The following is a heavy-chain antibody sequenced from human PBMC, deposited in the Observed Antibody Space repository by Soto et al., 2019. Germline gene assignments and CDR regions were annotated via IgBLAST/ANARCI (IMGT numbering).Heavy chain of an antibody. V-gene: IGHV3-30-3*01. CDR1: GFTLRAYA. J-gene: IGHJ5*02. CDR2: ISSSGDRQ. D-gene: IGHD1-1*01. Sequence: RLSCVAAGFTLRAYAMHWVRRIPGKGLEWVAVISSSGDRQQYAESVKGRFTISRDNSQSTLYLQVSSLTSDDSAVFHCARTTAAMITDRYNWFDAWGPGTQVTVCS. CDR3: ARTTAAMITDRYNWFDA.